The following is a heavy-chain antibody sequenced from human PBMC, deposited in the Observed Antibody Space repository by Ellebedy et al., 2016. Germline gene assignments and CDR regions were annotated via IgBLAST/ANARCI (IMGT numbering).Heavy chain of an antibody. Sequence: GSLRLSXTVSGGSISSSSYYWGWIRQPPGKGLEWIGSIYYSGSTYNNPSLKSRITISVDTSKNQFSLKLSSVTAADTAVYYCASDSSGYHYFDYWGQGTLVTVSS. CDR1: GGSISSSSYY. V-gene: IGHV4-39*07. CDR3: ASDSSGYHYFDY. J-gene: IGHJ4*02. D-gene: IGHD3-22*01. CDR2: IYYSGST.